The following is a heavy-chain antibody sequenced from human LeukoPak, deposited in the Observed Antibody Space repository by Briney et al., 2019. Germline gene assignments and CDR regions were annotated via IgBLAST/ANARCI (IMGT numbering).Heavy chain of an antibody. CDR2: INSGGST. CDR1: GFSVSSNY. V-gene: IGHV3-53*01. CDR3: AACSGWYGLDY. D-gene: IGHD6-19*01. Sequence: GGSLRLSCAASGFSVSSNYMNWVRQAPGKGLEWVSLINSGGSTYYADSVKGRFTISRDNSKNTLYLQLNSMRDEDTAVYYCAACSGWYGLDYWGQGTLVTVSS. J-gene: IGHJ4*02.